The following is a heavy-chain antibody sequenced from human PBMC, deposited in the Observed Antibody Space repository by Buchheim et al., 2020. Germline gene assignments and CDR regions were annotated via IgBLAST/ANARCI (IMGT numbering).Heavy chain of an antibody. J-gene: IGHJ4*02. V-gene: IGHV4-4*02. Sequence: QVQLQESGPGLVKPSQTLSLTCTVSGGSVISSDWWSWVRQSPGGGLEWIGEIHHSGNTYYNPSLKNRVDISLDKSKNHFSLTVTSVTAADTAVYYCARGQLLGTRFFDTWGQGTL. D-gene: IGHD5-24*01. CDR3: ARGQLLGTRFFDT. CDR2: IHHSGNT. CDR1: GGSVISSDW.